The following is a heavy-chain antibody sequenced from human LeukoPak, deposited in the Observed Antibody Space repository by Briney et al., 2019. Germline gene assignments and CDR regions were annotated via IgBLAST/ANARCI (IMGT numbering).Heavy chain of an antibody. CDR1: GFTVNSNY. CDR2: IYSGGST. D-gene: IGHD4-23*01. V-gene: IGHV3-66*01. Sequence: GGSLRLSCAASGFTVNSNYMSWVRQAPGKGLEWVSVIYSGGSTYYADSVKGRFTISRDNSKNTLYLQTNSLRAEDTAVYYCARDRSYGGNSLDYWGQGTLVTVSS. J-gene: IGHJ4*02. CDR3: ARDRSYGGNSLDY.